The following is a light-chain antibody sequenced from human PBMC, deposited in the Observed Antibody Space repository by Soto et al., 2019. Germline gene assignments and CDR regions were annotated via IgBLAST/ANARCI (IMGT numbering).Light chain of an antibody. V-gene: IGLV2-14*01. CDR1: SSDVGGYNY. CDR3: NSYTSSTTWV. J-gene: IGLJ3*02. Sequence: QSALTQPASVSASPGQSITISCAGTSSDVGGYNYVSWYQQYPGKAPKLIIYEVSNRPSGVSNRFSGSKSGNTASLTISGLQAEDEADYYCNSYTSSTTWVFGGGTKLTVL. CDR2: EVS.